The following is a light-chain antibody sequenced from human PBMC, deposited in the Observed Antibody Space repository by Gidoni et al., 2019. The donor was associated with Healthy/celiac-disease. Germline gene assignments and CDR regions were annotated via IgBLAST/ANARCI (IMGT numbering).Light chain of an antibody. Sequence: SSLTPPRSVSGSPGQAVTISCTGTSSDVGGYNYGSWYQQHPGNAPKLMIYDVSKRPSGVPDRCSGSKSGNTASLTISGLQAEDEADYYCSSYAGSYTLLFGGGTKLTVL. CDR1: SSDVGGYNY. J-gene: IGLJ3*02. V-gene: IGLV2-11*01. CDR3: SSYAGSYTLL. CDR2: DVS.